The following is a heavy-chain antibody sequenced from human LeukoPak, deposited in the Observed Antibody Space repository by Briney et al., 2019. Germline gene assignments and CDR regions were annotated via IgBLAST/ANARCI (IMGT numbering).Heavy chain of an antibody. J-gene: IGHJ4*02. Sequence: SETLSLTCTVSGYSISSGYYWSWIRQPPGKGLEWIGEINHSGSTNYNPSLKSRVTISVDTSKNQFSLRLSSVTAADTAVYYCAGGRTARLFDYWGQGTLVTVSS. CDR3: AGGRTARLFDY. CDR1: GYSISSGYY. V-gene: IGHV4-38-2*02. CDR2: INHSGST. D-gene: IGHD5-18*01.